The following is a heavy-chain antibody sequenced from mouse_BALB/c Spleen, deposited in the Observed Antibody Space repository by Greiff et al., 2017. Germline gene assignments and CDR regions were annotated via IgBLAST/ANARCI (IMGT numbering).Heavy chain of an antibody. Sequence: EVKLMESGGGLVQPGGSRKLSCAASGFTFSSFGMHWVRQAPEKGLEWVAYISSGSSTIYYADTVKGRFTISRDNPKNTLFLQMTSLRSEDTAMYYCARGSMITYYYAMDYWGQGTSVTVSS. CDR2: ISSGSSTI. D-gene: IGHD2-4*01. CDR1: GFTFSSFG. CDR3: ARGSMITYYYAMDY. V-gene: IGHV5-17*02. J-gene: IGHJ4*01.